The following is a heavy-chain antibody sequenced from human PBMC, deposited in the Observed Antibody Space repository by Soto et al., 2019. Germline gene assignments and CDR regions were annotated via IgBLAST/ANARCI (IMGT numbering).Heavy chain of an antibody. D-gene: IGHD3-16*01. Sequence: EVQLVESGGGLVKPGGSLRLSCAASGFIFSSYTMTWVRQAPGKGLEWVSSISSSSSNIEYADSVKGRFSVSRDNANNSLFLQINSRRAGDTAVYYCAREDYAGPSPRLDYWGRGALVTVSS. J-gene: IGHJ4*02. CDR1: GFIFSSYT. V-gene: IGHV3-21*01. CDR3: AREDYAGPSPRLDY. CDR2: ISSSSSNI.